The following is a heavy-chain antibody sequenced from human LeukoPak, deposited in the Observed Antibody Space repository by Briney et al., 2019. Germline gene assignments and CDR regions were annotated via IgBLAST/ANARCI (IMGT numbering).Heavy chain of an antibody. Sequence: GGSLRLSCAASGFTFSSYWMSWVRQAPGKGLEWVANIKQDGSEKYYVDSVKGRFTISRDNAKNSLYLQMNSLRAEDTAVYYCARDQGGKAMVRGKVPFDIWGQGTMVTVSS. CDR2: IKQDGSEK. D-gene: IGHD3-10*01. V-gene: IGHV3-7*03. CDR1: GFTFSSYW. CDR3: ARDQGGKAMVRGKVPFDI. J-gene: IGHJ3*02.